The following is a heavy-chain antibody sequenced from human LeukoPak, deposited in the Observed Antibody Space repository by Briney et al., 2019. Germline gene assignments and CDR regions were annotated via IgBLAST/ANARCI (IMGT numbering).Heavy chain of an antibody. CDR3: ARWVYCTNGVRYPNYYYYGMDV. J-gene: IGHJ6*02. Sequence: GASVKVSCKASGYTFTGYYMHWVRQAPGQGLEWMGWINPNSGGTNYAQKFQGRVTMTRDTSVSTAYMELGRLRSDDTAVYYCARWVYCTNGVRYPNYYYYGMDVWGQGITVTVSS. CDR2: INPNSGGT. D-gene: IGHD2-8*01. V-gene: IGHV1-2*02. CDR1: GYTFTGYY.